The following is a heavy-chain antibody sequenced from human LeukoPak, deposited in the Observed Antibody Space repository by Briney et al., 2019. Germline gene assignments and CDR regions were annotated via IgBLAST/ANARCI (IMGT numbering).Heavy chain of an antibody. Sequence: PGGSLRLSXAASGFTFSSYSMNWVRQAPGKGLEWVSSISSSSSYIYYADSVKGRFTISRDNAKNSLYLQMNSLRAEDTAVYYCARDESYYYYYMDVWGKGTTVTVSS. V-gene: IGHV3-21*01. CDR1: GFTFSSYS. J-gene: IGHJ6*03. CDR3: ARDESYYYYYMDV. CDR2: ISSSSSYI.